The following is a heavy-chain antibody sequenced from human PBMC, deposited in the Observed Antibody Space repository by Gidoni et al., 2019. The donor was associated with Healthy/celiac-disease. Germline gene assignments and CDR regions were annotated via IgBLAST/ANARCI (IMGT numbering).Heavy chain of an antibody. CDR3: AREGSSGSYYVY. D-gene: IGHD1-26*01. CDR1: GGTFSSYA. Sequence: VQLVQSGAAVKKPGSSVKVSCKASGGTFSSYAISWVRQAPGQGLEWMGRIIPILGIANYAQKFQGRVTITADKSTSTAYMELSSLRSEDTAVYYCAREGSSGSYYVYWGQGTLVTVSS. V-gene: IGHV1-69*04. J-gene: IGHJ4*02. CDR2: IIPILGIA.